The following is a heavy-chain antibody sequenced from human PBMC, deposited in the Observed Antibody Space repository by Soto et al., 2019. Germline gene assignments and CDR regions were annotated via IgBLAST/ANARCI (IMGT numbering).Heavy chain of an antibody. CDR2: ISGSGGST. D-gene: IGHD4-17*01. CDR1: GFTFSSYA. V-gene: IGHV3-23*01. J-gene: IGHJ5*01. Sequence: EVQLLESGGGLVQPGGSLRLSCAASGFTFSSYAMSWVRQAPGKGLEWVSAISGSGGSTYYADSMKGRFTISRDNSKNTLPLRMTSLRAEATAVYSCAKDQGPDDGDHNWFDSWGQVTLFIVSS. CDR3: AKDQGPDDGDHNWFDS.